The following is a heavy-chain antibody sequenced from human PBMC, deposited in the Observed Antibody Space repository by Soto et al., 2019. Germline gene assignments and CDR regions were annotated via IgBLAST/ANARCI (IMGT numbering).Heavy chain of an antibody. V-gene: IGHV4-4*07. Sequence: SETLSLTCTVSGGSISSYYWSWIRQPAGKGLEWIGRIYTSGSTNYNPSLKSRVTMSVDTSKNQFSLKLSSVTAADTAVYYCARGTSSGWYWDRMDVWGQRTTVTVSS. CDR1: GGSISSYY. CDR2: IYTSGST. CDR3: ARGTSSGWYWDRMDV. J-gene: IGHJ6*02. D-gene: IGHD6-19*01.